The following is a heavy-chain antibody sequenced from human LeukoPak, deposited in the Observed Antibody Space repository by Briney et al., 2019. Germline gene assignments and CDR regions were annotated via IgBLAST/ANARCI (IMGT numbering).Heavy chain of an antibody. CDR3: ARERSSSGGHNWFDP. D-gene: IGHD4-23*01. V-gene: IGHV4-39*07. CDR1: GGYIITSGHY. Sequence: PSETLSLTCAVSGGYIITSGHYWGWIRQPPGKGLEWIGSVYYTGVTSTNPFFRSRMSISVDTSKNQFSLNLTSVTAADAAVYYCARERSSSGGHNWFDPWGQGTLVTVSS. CDR2: VYYTGVT. J-gene: IGHJ5*02.